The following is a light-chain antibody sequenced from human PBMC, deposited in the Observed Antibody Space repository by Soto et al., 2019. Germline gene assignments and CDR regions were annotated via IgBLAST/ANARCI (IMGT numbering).Light chain of an antibody. CDR1: QDISNY. CDR2: DAS. CDR3: QQYDNLPLP. V-gene: IGKV1-33*01. Sequence: DIQMTQSPSSLSASVGDRFTITCQASQDISNYLNWYQQKPGKAPKLLIYDASNLETGVPSRFSGSGSGTDFTFTISSLQPEDIATYYCQQYDNLPLPFGGGTKV. J-gene: IGKJ4*01.